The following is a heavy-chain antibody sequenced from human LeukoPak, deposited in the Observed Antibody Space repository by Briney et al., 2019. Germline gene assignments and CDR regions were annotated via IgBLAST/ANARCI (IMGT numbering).Heavy chain of an antibody. CDR2: ISSSTSYI. J-gene: IGHJ6*02. CDR1: GFTFSSFS. D-gene: IGHD5-18*01. CDR3: ACGYSYVYGMDV. Sequence: GGSLRLSCVAPGFTFSSFSMDWVRQAPGKGLEWVSSISSSTSYIYYADSVQGRFTISRDNAKKSLYLQMNSLRAEDTAVYYCACGYSYVYGMDVWGQGTTVTVSS. V-gene: IGHV3-21*01.